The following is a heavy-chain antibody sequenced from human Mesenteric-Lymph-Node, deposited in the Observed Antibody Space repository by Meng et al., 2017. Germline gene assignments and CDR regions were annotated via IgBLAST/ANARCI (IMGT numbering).Heavy chain of an antibody. V-gene: IGHV3-33*01. CDR1: GFTFSSYG. Sequence: GGSLRLSCAASGFTFSSYGMHWVRQAPGKGLGWVAVIWYDGSNESYADSVKGRFTISRDNSKNTLFLQMNNLRAEDTALYYCASLGSDWYFDLWGRGTLVTVSS. D-gene: IGHD6-6*01. CDR2: IWYDGSNE. J-gene: IGHJ2*01. CDR3: ASLGSDWYFDL.